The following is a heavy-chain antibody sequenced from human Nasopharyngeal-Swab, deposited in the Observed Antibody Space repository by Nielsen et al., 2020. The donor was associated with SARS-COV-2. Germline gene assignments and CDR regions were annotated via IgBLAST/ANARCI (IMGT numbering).Heavy chain of an antibody. CDR3: AKDVHADYGGIDY. CDR2: ISYDGSNE. CDR1: GFTFSNSG. D-gene: IGHD4/OR15-4a*01. V-gene: IGHV3-30*18. J-gene: IGHJ4*02. Sequence: GGSLRLSCAASGFTFSNSGMVWVRQAPGKGLEWVAVISYDGSNEYYGDSVKGRFTISRDNSKNTLYLQMNSLRVDDTAVYYCAKDVHADYGGIDYWGQGILVTVSS.